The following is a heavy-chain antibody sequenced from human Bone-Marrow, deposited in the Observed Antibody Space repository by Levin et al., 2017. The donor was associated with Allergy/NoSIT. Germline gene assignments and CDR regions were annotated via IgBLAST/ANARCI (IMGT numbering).Heavy chain of an antibody. D-gene: IGHD3-16*01. CDR1: GFTFNIHT. J-gene: IGHJ4*02. CDR3: ARDRDVIGGVIGFDY. V-gene: IGHV3-30-3*01. Sequence: GGSLRLSCETSGFTFNIHTMHWVRQAPDKGLEWVAVISYDGSRKYYADSVKGRFTISRDNSRNTLYLQMDGLRAEDTAVYHCARDRDVIGGVIGFDYWGQGILVTVSS. CDR2: ISYDGSRK.